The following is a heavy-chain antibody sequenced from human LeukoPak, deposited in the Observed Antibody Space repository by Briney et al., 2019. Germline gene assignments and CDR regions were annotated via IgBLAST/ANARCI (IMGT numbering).Heavy chain of an antibody. J-gene: IGHJ6*02. V-gene: IGHV4-31*03. CDR1: GGSISSGGYY. CDR3: ARTGGGSCSVGGCFLLYGMDV. D-gene: IGHD2-15*01. CDR2: MFYSGST. Sequence: SQTLSLTCTVSGGSISSGGYYWSWIRQLPGKGLEWIGYMFYSGSTYYNPSLKSRGAISVDTSKNQFSLKLTSATDADTAVYYCARTGGGSCSVGGCFLLYGMDVWGQGTTVIVSS.